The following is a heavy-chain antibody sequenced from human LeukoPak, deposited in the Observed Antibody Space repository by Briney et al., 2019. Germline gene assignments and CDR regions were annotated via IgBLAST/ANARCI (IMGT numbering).Heavy chain of an antibody. J-gene: IGHJ4*02. Sequence: ASVKVSCKASGYTFTTYAISWMRQAPGQGLEWMGWISAYSGSTNYAQKFQGRVTMTTDTSANTVYMELGSLRSDDTAVYFCARQIIVAANSLDYWGQGTLVTVSS. CDR2: ISAYSGST. V-gene: IGHV1-18*01. CDR1: GYTFTTYA. D-gene: IGHD2-15*01. CDR3: ARQIIVAANSLDY.